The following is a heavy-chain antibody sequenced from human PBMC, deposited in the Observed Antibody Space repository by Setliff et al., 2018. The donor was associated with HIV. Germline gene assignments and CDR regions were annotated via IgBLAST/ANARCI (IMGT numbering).Heavy chain of an antibody. J-gene: IGHJ1*01. D-gene: IGHD1-26*01. CDR2: IYYTGTT. CDR1: GGSISSTY. CDR3: ARESGSYPYRVLQH. V-gene: IGHV4-59*01. Sequence: SETLSLTCTVSGGSISSTYWSWIRQPPGKGLEWIGYIYYTGTTNYNPSFKSRVTISLDTSKTQFSLKLNSVTAADTAVYYCARESGSYPYRVLQHWGQGTLVTVSS.